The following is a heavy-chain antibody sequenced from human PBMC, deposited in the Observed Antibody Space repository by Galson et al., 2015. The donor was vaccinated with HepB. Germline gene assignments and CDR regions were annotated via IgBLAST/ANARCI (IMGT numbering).Heavy chain of an antibody. CDR2: ISWNSDTT. D-gene: IGHD6-19*01. V-gene: IGHV3-9*01. CDR1: GFSFGDYA. J-gene: IGHJ5*01. Sequence: SLRLSCAASGFSFGDYAMHWVRQAPGKGLEWVSGISWNSDTTYYADSVKGRFTISRDNAKTSLYLQMNSLRAEDKALYYCARGNSCQSSAWFDYWGQGTLVTVSS. CDR3: ARGNSCQSSAWFDY.